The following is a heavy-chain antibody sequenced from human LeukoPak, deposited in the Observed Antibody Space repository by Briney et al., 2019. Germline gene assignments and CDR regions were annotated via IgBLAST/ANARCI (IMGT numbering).Heavy chain of an antibody. CDR1: GFTFSSYA. V-gene: IGHV3-30*04. CDR3: ARVTPDPKYRSGGSCYLEYFDY. J-gene: IGHJ4*02. CDR2: ISYDGSNK. Sequence: GGSLRLSCAASGFTFSSYAMSWVRQAPGKGLEWVAVISYDGSNKYYADSVKGRFTISRDNSKNTLYLQMNSLRAEDTAVYYCARVTPDPKYRSGGSCYLEYFDYWGQGTLVTVSS. D-gene: IGHD2-15*01.